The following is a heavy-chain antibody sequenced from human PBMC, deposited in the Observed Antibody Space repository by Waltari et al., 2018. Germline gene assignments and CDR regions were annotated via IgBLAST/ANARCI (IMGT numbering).Heavy chain of an antibody. CDR2: IYVGGTT. D-gene: IGHD3-16*01. V-gene: IGHV3-66*01. CDR3: ATEDATRLGDSHDAYDI. J-gene: IGHJ3*02. Sequence: QLVQSGGGLVQPGGSLRLSCAMVDLTVSGHYMSWVRQAPGKGLEWVSSIYVGGTTYYAESVKGRFTISRDDSKNTLYLQMNTLRAEDTGTYFWATEDATRLGDSHDAYDIWGQGTMVAVSS. CDR1: DLTVSGHY.